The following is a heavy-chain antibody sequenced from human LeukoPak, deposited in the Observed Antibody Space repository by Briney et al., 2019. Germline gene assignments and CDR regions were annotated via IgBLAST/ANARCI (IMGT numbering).Heavy chain of an antibody. CDR2: ISAYDGNT. V-gene: IGHV1-18*01. CDR1: GLTFSNYG. D-gene: IGHD6-19*01. Sequence: ASVKVSCKASGLTFSNYGITWVRQAPGQGLEWVGWISAYDGNTNYAQKFQGRVTMTTDTSTSTAHMELRSLRYDDTAVYYCARESGYSSGWNFDCWGQGTLVTVSS. CDR3: ARESGYSSGWNFDC. J-gene: IGHJ4*02.